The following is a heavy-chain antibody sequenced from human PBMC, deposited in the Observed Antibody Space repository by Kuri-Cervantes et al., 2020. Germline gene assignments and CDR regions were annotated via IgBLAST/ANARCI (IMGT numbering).Heavy chain of an antibody. CDR3: ARSFGDYDILTGYPL. Sequence: GESLKISCAASGFTFSDYYMSWIRQAPGKGLEWVSYISSSGSTIYYADSVKGRFTISRDNVKNSLYLQMNSLRAEDTAVYYCARSFGDYDILTGYPLWGQGTLVTVSS. D-gene: IGHD3-9*01. CDR2: ISSSGSTI. J-gene: IGHJ4*02. CDR1: GFTFSDYY. V-gene: IGHV3-11*01.